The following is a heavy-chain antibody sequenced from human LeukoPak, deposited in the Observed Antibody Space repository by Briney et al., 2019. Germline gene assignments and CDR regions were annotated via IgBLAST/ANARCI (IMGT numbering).Heavy chain of an antibody. CDR3: AKGTYYGNFYYYYGMDV. CDR2: ISGSGSST. CDR1: GFTFSNYA. D-gene: IGHD1-26*01. J-gene: IGHJ6*02. V-gene: IGHV3-23*01. Sequence: SGGSLRLSCAASGFTFSNYAMSWVRQAPGKGLEWVSGISGSGSSTYYADSVKGRFTISRDNSKNTLYLQMNSLRAEDTAVYYCAKGTYYGNFYYYYGMDVWGQGTTVTVSS.